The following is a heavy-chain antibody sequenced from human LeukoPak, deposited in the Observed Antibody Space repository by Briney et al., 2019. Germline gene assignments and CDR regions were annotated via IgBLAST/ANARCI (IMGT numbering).Heavy chain of an antibody. CDR1: GGTFSSYA. J-gene: IGHJ4*02. D-gene: IGHD3-3*01. V-gene: IGHV1-69*05. CDR2: IIPIFGTV. Sequence: SVKVSCKASGGTFSSYAISWVRQAPGQGLEWMGGIIPIFGTVNYAQKFQGRVTITTDESTSTAYMELSSLRSEDTAVYYCARGVLFGVVIISHFDYWGQGTLVTVSS. CDR3: ARGVLFGVVIISHFDY.